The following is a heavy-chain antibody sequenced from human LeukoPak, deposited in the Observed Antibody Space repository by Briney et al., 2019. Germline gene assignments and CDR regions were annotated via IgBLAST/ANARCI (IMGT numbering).Heavy chain of an antibody. D-gene: IGHD1-1*01. CDR3: AKAQQETPSPYFDY. J-gene: IGHJ4*02. CDR1: GFTFSKYA. CDR2: ISGTGGSA. Sequence: GGSLRLSCSASGFTFSKYAMSWVRQAPGKGLEWVSTISGTGGSANYADSVKGRFTISRDNSKNTLYLQMNSLRAEDTAVYYCAKAQQETPSPYFDYWGQGTLVTVSS. V-gene: IGHV3-23*01.